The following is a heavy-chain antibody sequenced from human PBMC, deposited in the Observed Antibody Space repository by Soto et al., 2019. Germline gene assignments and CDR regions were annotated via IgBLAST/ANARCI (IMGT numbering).Heavy chain of an antibody. V-gene: IGHV3-30*18. J-gene: IGHJ4*02. CDR1: GFTFSSYG. D-gene: IGHD5-18*01. Sequence: QVQLVESGGGVVQPGRSLRLSCAASGFTFSSYGMHWVRQAPGKGLEWVAVISYDGSNKYYADSVKGRFTISRDNSKNTLYLQMNSLRAEDTAVYYCAKDRDTYFDYWGQGTPVTVSS. CDR2: ISYDGSNK. CDR3: AKDRDTYFDY.